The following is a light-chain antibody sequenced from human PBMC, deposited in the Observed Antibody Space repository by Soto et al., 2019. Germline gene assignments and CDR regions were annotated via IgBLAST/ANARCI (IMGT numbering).Light chain of an antibody. CDR1: SNDVGSYDF. CDR3: SSSTTFTTLV. CDR2: EVS. J-gene: IGLJ1*01. Sequence: QSALAQPASVSGSPGQSITISCTGTSNDVGSYDFVSWYQQQPGKAPKLLIYEVSNRPSGVSHRFSGSKSDNTASLTISGLQSEDEADYYCSSSTTFTTLVFGTGTKVTV. V-gene: IGLV2-14*01.